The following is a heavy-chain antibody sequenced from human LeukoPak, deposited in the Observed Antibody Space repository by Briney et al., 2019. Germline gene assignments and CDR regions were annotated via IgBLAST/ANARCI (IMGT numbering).Heavy chain of an antibody. Sequence: GGSLRLSCAASGFTFSSYAMSWVRQAPGKGLEWVSAISGSGGSIYYADSVKGRFTISRDNSKNTLYLQMNSLRAEDTAVYYCAKNSGSYGSYFDYWGQGTLVTVSS. CDR2: ISGSGGSI. V-gene: IGHV3-23*01. CDR1: GFTFSSYA. J-gene: IGHJ4*02. CDR3: AKNSGSYGSYFDY. D-gene: IGHD1-26*01.